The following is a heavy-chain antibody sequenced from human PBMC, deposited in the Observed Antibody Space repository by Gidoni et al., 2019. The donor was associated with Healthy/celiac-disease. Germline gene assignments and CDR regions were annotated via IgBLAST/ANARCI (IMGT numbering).Heavy chain of an antibody. Sequence: EVQLVESGGGLVKPGGSLRLSCAASGFTFSNVWMSWVRQASGKGLEWVGRIKSITDCGTTDYAAPVKGRFTISRDDSKNTLYLQMNSLKTEDTAVYYCTTVTPDSSGYYFDYWGQGTLVTVSS. CDR3: TTVTPDSSGYYFDY. CDR2: IKSITDCGTT. D-gene: IGHD3-22*01. CDR1: GFTFSNVW. V-gene: IGHV3-15*01. J-gene: IGHJ4*02.